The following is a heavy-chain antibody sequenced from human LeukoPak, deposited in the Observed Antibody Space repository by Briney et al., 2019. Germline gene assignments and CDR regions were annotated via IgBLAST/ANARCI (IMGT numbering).Heavy chain of an antibody. J-gene: IGHJ4*02. D-gene: IGHD2-15*01. CDR2: IYTSGST. Sequence: PSETPSLTCTVSGGSISSHYWSWIRQPAGKGLEWIGRIYTSGSTNYNPSLKSRVTMSVDTSKNQFSLKLSSVTAADTAVYYCARDRCSGGSCYYFDYWGQGTLVTVSS. CDR1: GGSISSHY. V-gene: IGHV4-4*07. CDR3: ARDRCSGGSCYYFDY.